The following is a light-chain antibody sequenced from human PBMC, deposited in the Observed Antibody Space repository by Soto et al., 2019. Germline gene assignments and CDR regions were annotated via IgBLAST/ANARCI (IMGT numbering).Light chain of an antibody. V-gene: IGKV3-20*01. J-gene: IGKJ5*01. CDR3: QHFGGTTFT. Sequence: EIVMTQSPATLSVSPGERATLSCRASQSVNSRLAWYQQKPGQTPRLLIYDAYTRATGIQDRFSGSGSGTHFTLTIRRLEPGDFAVYYCQHFGGTTFTFGQGTRLEIK. CDR1: QSVNSR. CDR2: DAY.